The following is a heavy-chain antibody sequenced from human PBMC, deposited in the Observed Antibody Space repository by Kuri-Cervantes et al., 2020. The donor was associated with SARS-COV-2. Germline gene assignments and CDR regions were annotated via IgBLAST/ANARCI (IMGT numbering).Heavy chain of an antibody. V-gene: IGHV3-7*01. Sequence: GESLKISCAASGFTFSSYWMSWVRQAPGKGLEWVANIKQDGSEKYYVDSVKGRFTISRDNAKNSLYLQMNSLRAEDTAVYYCAREVPNHDFWSGYLIMGDYYYYYYMDVWGKGTTVTVSS. J-gene: IGHJ6*03. D-gene: IGHD3-3*01. CDR3: AREVPNHDFWSGYLIMGDYYYYYYMDV. CDR2: IKQDGSEK. CDR1: GFTFSSYW.